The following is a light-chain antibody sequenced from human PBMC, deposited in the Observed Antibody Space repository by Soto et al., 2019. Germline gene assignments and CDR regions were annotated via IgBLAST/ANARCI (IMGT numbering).Light chain of an antibody. CDR1: QSVSSSY. V-gene: IGKV3-20*01. CDR3: QQYASSPTYT. Sequence: EIVLTQSPGTLSLSPGERATLSCRASQSVSSSYLAWYQQKPGQAPRLLIYGASSRATGIPDRFSGSGSGTDFTLTISTLEPEDFAVYYCQQYASSPTYTFGQGTMLQIK. J-gene: IGKJ2*01. CDR2: GAS.